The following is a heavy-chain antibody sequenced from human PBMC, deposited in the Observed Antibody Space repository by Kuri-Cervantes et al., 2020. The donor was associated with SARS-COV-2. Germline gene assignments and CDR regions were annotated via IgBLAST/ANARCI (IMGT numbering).Heavy chain of an antibody. Sequence: GESLKISCAASGFTFSSYGMHWVRQAPGKRLEWVAFIRYDGSNKYYADSVKGRFTISRDNSKNTLYLQMNSLRAEDTAVYYCARAYCSSTSCFKYFDYWGQGTLVTVSS. CDR1: GFTFSSYG. J-gene: IGHJ4*02. CDR2: IRYDGSNK. D-gene: IGHD2-2*01. V-gene: IGHV3-30*02. CDR3: ARAYCSSTSCFKYFDY.